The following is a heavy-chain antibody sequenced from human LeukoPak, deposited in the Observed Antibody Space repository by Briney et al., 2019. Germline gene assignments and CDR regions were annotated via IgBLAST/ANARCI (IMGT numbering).Heavy chain of an antibody. Sequence: GGSLRLSCAASGFTFSTFGMHWVRQAPGKGLEWLAFIGNDGSNKYYVDSVKGRFTISRDNSKNTLYLQMNTLRAEDTAVYYCARDGLIVVVPAATQGWFDPWGQGTLVTVSS. CDR1: GFTFSTFG. CDR2: IGNDGSNK. J-gene: IGHJ5*02. V-gene: IGHV3-30*02. CDR3: ARDGLIVVVPAATQGWFDP. D-gene: IGHD2-2*01.